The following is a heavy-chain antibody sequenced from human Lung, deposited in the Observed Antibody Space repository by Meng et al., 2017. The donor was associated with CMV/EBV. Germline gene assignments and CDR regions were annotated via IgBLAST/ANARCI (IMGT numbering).Heavy chain of an antibody. J-gene: IGHJ4*02. CDR1: GFTFDNFG. V-gene: IGHV1-18*01. Sequence: SVXVSXXTSGFTFDNFGFFWMRQAPGQGLEWMGWISAYTGNTRYGQNFQGRLTMTTDASTTTVFMELRGLRSQDTAMYFCARTLAVTGTSYSGYWGQGTXVTVSS. CDR3: ARTLAVTGTSYSGY. D-gene: IGHD6-19*01. CDR2: ISAYTGNT.